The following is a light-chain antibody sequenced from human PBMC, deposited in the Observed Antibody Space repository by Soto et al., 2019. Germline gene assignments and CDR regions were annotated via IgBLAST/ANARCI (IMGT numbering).Light chain of an antibody. CDR1: QSVSTY. CDR3: QQRSNWPPT. Sequence: EIMLTQSPDTLSLSPGNRATLSCRASQSVSTYLAWYQQKPGQPPRLLIYDASNRATGIPARFSGSGSGTDFTLTISRLEPEDFAVYYCQQRSNWPPTFGQGTKVEI. J-gene: IGKJ1*01. V-gene: IGKV3-11*01. CDR2: DAS.